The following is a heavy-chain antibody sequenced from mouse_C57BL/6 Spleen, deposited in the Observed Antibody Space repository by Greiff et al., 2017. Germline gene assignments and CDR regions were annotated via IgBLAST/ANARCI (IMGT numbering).Heavy chain of an antibody. D-gene: IGHD2-5*01. Sequence: VQLQQSGAELVKPGASVKLSCKASGYTFTSYWMHWVKPRPGQGLEWIGMIHPNSGSTNYNEKFKSKATLTVDKSSSTAYMQLSSLTSEDSAVYYCARGESNYIYWYFDVWGTGTTVTVSS. J-gene: IGHJ1*03. CDR3: ARGESNYIYWYFDV. CDR2: IHPNSGST. V-gene: IGHV1-64*01. CDR1: GYTFTSYW.